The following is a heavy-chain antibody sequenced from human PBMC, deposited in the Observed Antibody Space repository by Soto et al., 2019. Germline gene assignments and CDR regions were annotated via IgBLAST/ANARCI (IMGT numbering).Heavy chain of an antibody. J-gene: IGHJ4*02. Sequence: EVQLLESGGGLVQPGGSLRLSCAASGFVFTSYAMSWVRQAPGKGLEWVSGISGSGGSTDYADSVKGRFTISRDNSKNTLFLQMNSLTVEDTAVYYCTNLGDHTSLWGQGTLVTVSS. V-gene: IGHV3-23*01. CDR2: ISGSGGST. D-gene: IGHD4-17*01. CDR1: GFVFTSYA. CDR3: TNLGDHTSL.